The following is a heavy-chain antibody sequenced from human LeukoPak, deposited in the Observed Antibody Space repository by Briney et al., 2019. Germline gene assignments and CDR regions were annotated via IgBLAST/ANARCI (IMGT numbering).Heavy chain of an antibody. CDR2: INPNSGGT. J-gene: IGHJ4*02. Sequence: ASVKVSCKASGYTFTGYYMHWVRQAPGQELEWMGWINPNSGGTNYAQKFQGRVTMTRDTSISTAYMELSRLRSDDTAVYYCARVQGYCSSTSCYPDTNFDYWGQGTLVTVSS. V-gene: IGHV1-2*02. CDR3: ARVQGYCSSTSCYPDTNFDY. CDR1: GYTFTGYY. D-gene: IGHD2-2*01.